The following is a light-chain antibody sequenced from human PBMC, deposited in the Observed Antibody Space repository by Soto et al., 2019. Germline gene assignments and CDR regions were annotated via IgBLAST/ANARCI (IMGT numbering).Light chain of an antibody. CDR1: SSNIGAGYE. CDR3: QSYDSSLSGYV. J-gene: IGLJ1*01. Sequence: QSVLTQPPSVSEAPGQRVTISCTGSSSNIGAGYEAHWYQQVPGTAPELLIYENNNRPSGVPDRFSGSKSGTSASLAITGLQAEDEAEYYCQSYDSSLSGYVFGTGTKVPVL. CDR2: ENN. V-gene: IGLV1-40*01.